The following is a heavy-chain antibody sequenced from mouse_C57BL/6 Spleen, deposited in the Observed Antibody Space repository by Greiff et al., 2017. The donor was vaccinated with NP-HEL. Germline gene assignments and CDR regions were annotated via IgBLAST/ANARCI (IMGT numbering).Heavy chain of an antibody. CDR2: IYPGGGTT. V-gene: IGHV1-76*01. CDR3: AGRFYAMDD. J-gene: IGHJ4*01. CDR1: GYTFTGYC. Sequence: VQLQQSGAELVRPGASVKLSCKASGYTFTGYCIHWVKQRPGQGLEWIAGIYPGGGTTYYNDKFKGKPTLTAEKSSSTAYMQLSSLTSADSAVYFWAGRFYAMDDWGQGTSVTVAS.